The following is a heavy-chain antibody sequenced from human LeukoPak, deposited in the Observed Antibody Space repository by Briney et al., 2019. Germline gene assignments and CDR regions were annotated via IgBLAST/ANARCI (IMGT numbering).Heavy chain of an antibody. D-gene: IGHD7-27*01. CDR1: GFTFSSYT. CDR2: ITTSDGNT. J-gene: IGHJ4*02. V-gene: IGHV3-23*01. Sequence: PGGSLGLSCAASGFTFSSYTMSWVRQAPGKGLEWVSTITTSDGNTYYADSVKGRFTVSRDNSKNTLFLQMNSLRAEDTAVYYCAKDGGLWVSAHWGDSWGRGTLVTVSS. CDR3: AKDGGLWVSAHWGDS.